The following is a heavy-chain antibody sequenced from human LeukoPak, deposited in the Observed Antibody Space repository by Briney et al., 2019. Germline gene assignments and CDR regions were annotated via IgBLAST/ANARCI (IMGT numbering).Heavy chain of an antibody. J-gene: IGHJ4*02. Sequence: SVKVSCKASGGTFISYAISWVRQAPGQGLEWMGGIIPIFGTASYAQKFQGRVTITADESTSTAYMELSSLRSEDTAVYYCARYCSSTSCYTGTAFDYWGQGTLVTVSS. CDR1: GGTFISYA. D-gene: IGHD2-2*02. V-gene: IGHV1-69*13. CDR3: ARYCSSTSCYTGTAFDY. CDR2: IIPIFGTA.